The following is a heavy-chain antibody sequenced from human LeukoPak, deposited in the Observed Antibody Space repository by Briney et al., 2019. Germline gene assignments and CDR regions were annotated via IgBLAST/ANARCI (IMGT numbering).Heavy chain of an antibody. CDR2: INPSGGST. D-gene: IGHD1-1*01. CDR1: GYTFTSYY. CDR3: ARVGLQQYNWFDP. J-gene: IGHJ5*02. Sequence: ASVKVSCKASGYTFTSYYMHWVRQAPGQGLEWMGIINPSGGSTSYAQKFQGRVTMTRDMSTSTVYMELSSLRSEDTAVYYCARVGLQQYNWFDPWGQGTLVTVS. V-gene: IGHV1-46*01.